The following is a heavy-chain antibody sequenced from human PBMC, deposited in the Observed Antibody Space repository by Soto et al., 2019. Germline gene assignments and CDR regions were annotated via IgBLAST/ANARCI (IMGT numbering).Heavy chain of an antibody. J-gene: IGHJ6*02. D-gene: IGHD3-22*01. Sequence: GASVKVSCKASGYTFTSYYMHWVRQAPGQGLEWMGIINPSGGSTSYAQKFQGRVTMTRDTSTSTVYMELSSLRSEDTAVYYCARDPQYYYDGLGGMDVWGQGTTVTVSS. CDR1: GYTFTSYY. V-gene: IGHV1-46*01. CDR2: INPSGGST. CDR3: ARDPQYYYDGLGGMDV.